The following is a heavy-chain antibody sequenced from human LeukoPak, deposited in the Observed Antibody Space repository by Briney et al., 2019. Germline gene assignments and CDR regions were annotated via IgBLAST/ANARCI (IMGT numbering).Heavy chain of an antibody. CDR2: IIPIFGTA. V-gene: IGHV1-69*13. Sequence: ASVKVSCKASGGTFSSYAISWVRQAPGQGLEWMGGIIPIFGTANYAQKFQGRVTITADESTSTAYMELSSLRSEDTAVYYCARDLDAYNWNDGQFDYWGQGTLVTVSS. J-gene: IGHJ4*02. CDR3: ARDLDAYNWNDGQFDY. CDR1: GGTFSSYA. D-gene: IGHD1-1*01.